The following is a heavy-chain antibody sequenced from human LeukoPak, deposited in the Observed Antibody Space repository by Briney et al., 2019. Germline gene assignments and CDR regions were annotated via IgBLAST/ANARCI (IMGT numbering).Heavy chain of an antibody. CDR2: ISYDGSNK. Sequence: PGGSLRLSCAASGFIFSSYGMHWVRQAPGKGLEWVAVISYDGSNKYYADSVKGRFTISRDNSKNTLYLQMNSLRAEDTAVYYCAKEVNSDWLGPGDFWGQGTLVTVSS. V-gene: IGHV3-30*18. CDR3: AKEVNSDWLGPGDF. CDR1: GFIFSSYG. J-gene: IGHJ4*02. D-gene: IGHD3-9*01.